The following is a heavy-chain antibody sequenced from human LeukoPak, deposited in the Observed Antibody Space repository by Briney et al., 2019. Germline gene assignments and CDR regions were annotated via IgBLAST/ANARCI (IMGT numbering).Heavy chain of an antibody. CDR3: AKEQNYYGSGSYYNFYYMDV. J-gene: IGHJ6*03. CDR2: ISGSGGST. CDR1: GFTFSSYG. V-gene: IGHV3-23*01. D-gene: IGHD3-10*01. Sequence: GGSLRLSCAASGFTFSSYGMSWVRQAPGKGLEWVSAISGSGGSTYYADSVKGRFTISRDNSKNTLYLQMNSLRAEDTAVYYCAKEQNYYGSGSYYNFYYMDVWGKGTTVTVSS.